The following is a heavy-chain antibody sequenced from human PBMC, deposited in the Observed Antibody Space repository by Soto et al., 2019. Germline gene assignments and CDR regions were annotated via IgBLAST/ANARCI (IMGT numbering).Heavy chain of an antibody. CDR1: GDRYTDYY. CDR2: INPNSGVT. V-gene: IGHV1-2*04. D-gene: IGHD5-12*01. Sequence: ASVKVSCKASGDRYTDYYMHWVRQAPGQGLEWMGWINPNSGVTKYAQKFQGWVTMTRDTSIRTVYMQLSRLGFDDTAIYYCARESGGATATLDYYYFYMDVWGTGTTVTVSS. CDR3: ARESGGATATLDYYYFYMDV. J-gene: IGHJ6*03.